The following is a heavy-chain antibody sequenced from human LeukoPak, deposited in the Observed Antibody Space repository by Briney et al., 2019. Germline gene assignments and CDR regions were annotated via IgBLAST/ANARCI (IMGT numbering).Heavy chain of an antibody. Sequence: TSETLSHTCAVYGGSFSGYYWSWIRQPPGKGLEWIGEINHSGSTNYNPSLKSRVTISVDTSKNQFSLKLSSVTAADTAVYYCARAGPRTYYDFWSGYPGLYYYYMDVWGKGTTVTVSS. D-gene: IGHD3-3*01. V-gene: IGHV4-34*01. CDR1: GGSFSGYY. CDR2: INHSGST. J-gene: IGHJ6*03. CDR3: ARAGPRTYYDFWSGYPGLYYYYMDV.